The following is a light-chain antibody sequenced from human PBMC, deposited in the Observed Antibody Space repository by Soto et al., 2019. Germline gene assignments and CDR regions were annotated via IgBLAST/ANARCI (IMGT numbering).Light chain of an antibody. Sequence: IVLTHSPATLSVSPGQTATLSCRASQYLNTKLAWYQQKPGQAPKLLIYGASTRATGIPARFSGSGSGTEFTLAISSLQSEDFALYYCQQYDSWPRTFGQGTKV. CDR3: QQYDSWPRT. J-gene: IGKJ1*01. CDR2: GAS. CDR1: QYLNTK. V-gene: IGKV3-15*01.